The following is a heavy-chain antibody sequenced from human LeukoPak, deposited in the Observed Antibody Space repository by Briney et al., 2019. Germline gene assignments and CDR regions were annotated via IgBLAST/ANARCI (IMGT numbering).Heavy chain of an antibody. CDR3: ARGKEMATITGGPDY. J-gene: IGHJ4*02. V-gene: IGHV1-46*01. Sequence: ASVKVSCKASGYTFTGYYMHWVRQAPGQGLEWMGIINPSGGSTSYAQKFRGRVTMTRDTSTATVYMELTSLKSDDTAVYYCARGKEMATITGGPDYWGQGTLVTVSS. D-gene: IGHD5-24*01. CDR2: INPSGGST. CDR1: GYTFTGYY.